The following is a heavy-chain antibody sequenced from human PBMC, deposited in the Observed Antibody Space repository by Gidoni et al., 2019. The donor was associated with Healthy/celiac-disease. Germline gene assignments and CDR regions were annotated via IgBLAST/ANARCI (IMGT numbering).Heavy chain of an antibody. CDR3: ARGLYCGGDCLDNWFDP. CDR2: IYYSGST. Sequence: VSGGSISSGGYYWSWIRQHPGKGLEWIGYIYYSGSTYYNPSLKSRVTISVDTSKNQFSLKLSSVTAADTAVYYCARGLYCGGDCLDNWFDPWGQGTLVTVSS. V-gene: IGHV4-31*02. D-gene: IGHD2-21*02. CDR1: GGSISSGGYY. J-gene: IGHJ5*02.